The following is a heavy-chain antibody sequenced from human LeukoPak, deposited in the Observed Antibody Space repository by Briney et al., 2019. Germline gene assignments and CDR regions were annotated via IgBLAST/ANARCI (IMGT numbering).Heavy chain of an antibody. Sequence: PGGSLRLSCAASGFTFSSYWMSWVRQAPGKGLEWVANIKQDGSEKYYVDSVKGRFTISRDNAKNSLYLQMNSLRAEDTAVYYCARDDPHSVYDPTADYWGQGTLVTVSS. J-gene: IGHJ4*02. CDR2: IKQDGSEK. CDR1: GFTFSSYW. V-gene: IGHV3-7*01. CDR3: ARDDPHSVYDPTADY. D-gene: IGHD5/OR15-5a*01.